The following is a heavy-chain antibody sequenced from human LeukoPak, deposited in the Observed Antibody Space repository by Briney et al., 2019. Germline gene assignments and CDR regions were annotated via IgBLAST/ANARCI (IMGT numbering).Heavy chain of an antibody. CDR3: ARRLPYYGMDV. J-gene: IGHJ6*02. CDR2: IGGIGSIM. V-gene: IGHV3-48*03. Sequence: GGSLRLSCAASGFTFSSYEIHWVRQAPGKGLEWVSKIGGIGSIMYADSVKGRFTIATDSAKSSVYLQMNSLRAEDTAVYYCARRLPYYGMDVWGQGTTVTVSS. CDR1: GFTFSSYE.